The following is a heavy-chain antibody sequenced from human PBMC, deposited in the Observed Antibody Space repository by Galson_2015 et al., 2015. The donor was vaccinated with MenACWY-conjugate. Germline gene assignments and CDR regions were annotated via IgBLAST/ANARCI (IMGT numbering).Heavy chain of an antibody. CDR3: AKLRGNTLIMD. CDR2: NYYSGGT. CDR1: GVSITAHY. D-gene: IGHD2-8*01. J-gene: IGHJ4*02. V-gene: IGHV4-59*08. Sequence: SETLSLTCSVSGVSITAHYWSWIRQPPGKGLEWIGYNYYSGGTSYNPSLKSRVTISIDTSKNQLSLKLSSVTAADTAVYFCAKLRGNTLIMDWGQGTLVTVSS.